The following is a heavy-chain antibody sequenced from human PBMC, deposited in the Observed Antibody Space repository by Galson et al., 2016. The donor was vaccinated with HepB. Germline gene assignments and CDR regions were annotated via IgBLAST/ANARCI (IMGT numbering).Heavy chain of an antibody. J-gene: IGHJ6*04. Sequence: SLRLSCAASGFTFSSYEMNWVRQAPGKGLEWVADISRSGSTINYADSVKGRFTISRGNSKNTLFLQMSSLRAEDTALYYCAKAHLYSNFVGIDVWGKGTTVTVSS. V-gene: IGHV3-48*03. D-gene: IGHD4-11*01. CDR2: ISRSGSTI. CDR3: AKAHLYSNFVGIDV. CDR1: GFTFSSYE.